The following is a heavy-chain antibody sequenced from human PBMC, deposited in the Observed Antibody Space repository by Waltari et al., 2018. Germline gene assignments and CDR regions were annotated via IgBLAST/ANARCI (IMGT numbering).Heavy chain of an antibody. CDR2: FDPEDGET. CDR1: GYTLTELS. V-gene: IGHV1-24*01. D-gene: IGHD3-3*01. CDR3: ATQGDFWSGYRGPLDY. Sequence: QVQLVQSGAEVKQPGASVKVSCQVSGYTLTELSMHWVRKAPGKGLEWMGGFDPEDGETIYAQKFQGRVTMTEDTSTDTAYMELSSLRSEDTAVYYCATQGDFWSGYRGPLDYWGQGTLVTVSS. J-gene: IGHJ4*02.